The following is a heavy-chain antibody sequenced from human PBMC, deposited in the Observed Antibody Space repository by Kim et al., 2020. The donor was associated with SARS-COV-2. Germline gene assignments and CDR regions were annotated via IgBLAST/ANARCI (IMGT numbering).Heavy chain of an antibody. D-gene: IGHD1-26*01. Sequence: GGSLRLSCAASGFTFSSYAMHWVRQAPGKGLEWVAVITYDGSNKYYADSVKGRFTISRDNSKNTLYLQMNSLRAEDTAVYYCARARSGSYHYHYDYWGQG. J-gene: IGHJ4*02. CDR3: ARARSGSYHYHYDY. V-gene: IGHV3-30*04. CDR2: ITYDGSNK. CDR1: GFTFSSYA.